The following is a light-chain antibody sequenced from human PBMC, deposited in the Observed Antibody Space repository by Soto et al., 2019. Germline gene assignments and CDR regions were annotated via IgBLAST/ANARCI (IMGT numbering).Light chain of an antibody. CDR2: GAS. V-gene: IGKV3-20*01. CDR1: QSVNSSQ. Sequence: EIVLTQSPGTLSLSPGESATLSCRASQSVNSSQLALYQQIPGQAPRLLIYGASSMATGVPDRFSGRGTGTDFSLTSSGLEPEDTAVYYCQQNVSSPKTFGQGTKVEI. CDR3: QQNVSSPKT. J-gene: IGKJ1*01.